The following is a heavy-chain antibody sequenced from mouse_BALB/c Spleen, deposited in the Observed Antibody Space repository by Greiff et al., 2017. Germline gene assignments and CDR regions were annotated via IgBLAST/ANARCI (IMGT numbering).Heavy chain of an antibody. CDR1: GFTFSSYA. D-gene: IGHD4-1*01. Sequence: DVKLVESGGGLVKPGGSLKLSCAASGFTFSSYAMSWVRQTPEKRLEWVATISSGGSYTYYPDSVKGRFTISRDNAKNTLYLQMSSLRSEDTAMYYCADWDVKGYWGQGTTLTVSS. V-gene: IGHV5-9-3*01. J-gene: IGHJ2*01. CDR2: ISSGGSYT. CDR3: ADWDVKGY.